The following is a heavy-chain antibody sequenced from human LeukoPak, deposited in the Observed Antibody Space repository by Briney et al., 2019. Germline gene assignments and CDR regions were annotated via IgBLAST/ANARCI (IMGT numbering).Heavy chain of an antibody. D-gene: IGHD3-3*01. CDR3: ARCPITIFGVVITKTWFDP. CDR1: GYTFTGYY. V-gene: IGHV1-2*06. J-gene: IGHJ5*02. CDR2: INPNSGGT. Sequence: ASVKVSCKASGYTFTGYYMHWVRQAPGQGLEWMGRINPNSGGTNYAQKFQGRVTMTRDTSISTAYMELSRLRSDDTAVYYCARCPITIFGVVITKTWFDPWGQGTLVTVSS.